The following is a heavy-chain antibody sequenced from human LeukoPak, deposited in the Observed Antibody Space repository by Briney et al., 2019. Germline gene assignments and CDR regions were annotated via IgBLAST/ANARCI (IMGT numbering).Heavy chain of an antibody. CDR2: IYYSGST. CDR1: GGSVSNGNYY. V-gene: IGHV4-61*01. Sequence: SETLSLTCTVSGGSVSNGNYYWSWIRQPPGKGLEWIGYIYYSGSTNYNPSLKSRVTISVDTSKNQFSLKLSSVTAADTAVCYCARNAVPYDSSGYYGDWGQGTLVTVSS. CDR3: ARNAVPYDSSGYYGD. D-gene: IGHD3-22*01. J-gene: IGHJ4*02.